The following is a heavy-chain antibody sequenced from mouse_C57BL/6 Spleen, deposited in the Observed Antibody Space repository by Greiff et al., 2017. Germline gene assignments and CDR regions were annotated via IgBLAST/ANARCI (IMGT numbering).Heavy chain of an antibody. D-gene: IGHD2-4*01. CDR1: GYTFTDYY. J-gene: IGHJ4*01. CDR2: INPNNGGT. V-gene: IGHV1-26*01. Sequence: VQLQQSGPELVKPGASVKISCKASGYTFTDYYMNWVKQSHGKSLEWIGDINPNNGGTSYNQKFKGKATLTVDKSSSTAYMELRSLTSEDSAVYYCARRAAYYDSLYYYAMDYWGQGTSVTVSS. CDR3: ARRAAYYDSLYYYAMDY.